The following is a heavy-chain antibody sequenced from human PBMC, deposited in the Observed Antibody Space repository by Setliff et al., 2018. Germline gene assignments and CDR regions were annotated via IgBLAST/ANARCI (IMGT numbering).Heavy chain of an antibody. V-gene: IGHV5-51*01. CDR3: ARHPYYYGSGTYLDNNNRWFDP. CDR2: IYPGDSIT. CDR1: GYSFSTCW. D-gene: IGHD3-10*01. Sequence: PGESLKISCKGSGYSFSTCWIGWVRQMPGKGLEWMGIIYPGDSITRYSPSFQGQVTISVDKSINTAYLQWSSLRASDTAIYYCARHPYYYGSGTYLDNNNRWFDPWCQGTLVTVSS. J-gene: IGHJ5*02.